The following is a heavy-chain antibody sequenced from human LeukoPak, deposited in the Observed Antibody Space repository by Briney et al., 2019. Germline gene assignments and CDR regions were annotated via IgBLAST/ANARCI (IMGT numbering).Heavy chain of an antibody. CDR3: ALSSRYYDFWSGYYTGHYFDY. V-gene: IGHV4-59*01. CDR2: LYYGGST. Sequence: PSETLSLTCTVSGDSISSYYWTWIRQPPGKGLEWVGYLYYGGSTFYNPSLNSRVSTSVDTSKNKFSLRLNSVTAADTAVYYCALSSRYYDFWSGYYTGHYFDYWGQGTLVTVSS. CDR1: GDSISSYY. D-gene: IGHD3-3*01. J-gene: IGHJ4*02.